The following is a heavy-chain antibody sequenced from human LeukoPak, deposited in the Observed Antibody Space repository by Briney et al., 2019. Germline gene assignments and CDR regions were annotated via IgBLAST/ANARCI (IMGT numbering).Heavy chain of an antibody. CDR3: ARVEGGFGEYRYYNFDY. CDR2: ISGSGGST. D-gene: IGHD3-10*01. J-gene: IGHJ4*02. V-gene: IGHV3-23*01. CDR1: GFTFSSYA. Sequence: PGGSLRLSCAASGFTFSSYAMSWVRQAPGKGLGWVSAISGSGGSTYYADSVKGRFTISRDNSKNTLYLQMNSLRAEDTAVYYCARVEGGFGEYRYYNFDYWGQGTLVTVSS.